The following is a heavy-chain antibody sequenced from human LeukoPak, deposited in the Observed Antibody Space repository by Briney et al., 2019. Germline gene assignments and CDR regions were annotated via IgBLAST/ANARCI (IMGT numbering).Heavy chain of an antibody. D-gene: IGHD2-15*01. J-gene: IGHJ6*02. Sequence: ASVTVSRKASGYTFTGYYMHWVRQAPGQGLEWMGCINPNSGATNYAQKFQGRVTMTRDTSISTAYMELSRLTSDDTAVYYCARGVAQYYYYYGMDVWGQGTTVTVSS. CDR3: ARGVAQYYYYYGMDV. V-gene: IGHV1-2*02. CDR1: GYTFTGYY. CDR2: INPNSGAT.